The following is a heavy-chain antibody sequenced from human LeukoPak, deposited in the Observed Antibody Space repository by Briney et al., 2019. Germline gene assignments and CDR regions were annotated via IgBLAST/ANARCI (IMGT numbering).Heavy chain of an antibody. CDR2: ISGSGGST. D-gene: IGHD2-2*02. Sequence: GASLRLSCAASGFTFSSYAMSWVRQAPGKGLEWVSAISGSGGSTYYADSVKGRFTISRDNSKNTLYLHMNSLRAEDAAVYYCAKDGEVVVPAATPGGFDYWGQGTLVTVSS. CDR3: AKDGEVVVPAATPGGFDY. V-gene: IGHV3-23*01. CDR1: GFTFSSYA. J-gene: IGHJ4*02.